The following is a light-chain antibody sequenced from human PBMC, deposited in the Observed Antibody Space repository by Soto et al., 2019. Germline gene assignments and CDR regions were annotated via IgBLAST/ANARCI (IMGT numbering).Light chain of an antibody. Sequence: SYELTQPPSVSVAPGQTATISCGGNNVGSKVVHWYQQKPGQAPVLVVYDDTYRPSGIPDRFSGSKSGTSASLAISGLQSEDEADYYCAAWDSSLSGWLFGGGTKLTVL. CDR2: DDT. V-gene: IGLV3-21*02. CDR1: NVGSKV. CDR3: AAWDSSLSGWL. J-gene: IGLJ3*02.